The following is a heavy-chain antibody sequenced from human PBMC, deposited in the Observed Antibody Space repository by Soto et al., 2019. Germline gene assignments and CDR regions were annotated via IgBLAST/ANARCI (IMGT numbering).Heavy chain of an antibody. V-gene: IGHV4-30-2*01. CDR2: MYHSGTF. D-gene: IGHD3-10*01. J-gene: IGHJ5*02. CDR3: ARAQFYPGSGNYNNLMFDA. CDR1: GGSIGGVGYS. Sequence: PSETLSLTCAVSGGSIGGVGYSWSWIRQPPGGGLEWIGYMYHSGTFLKSPSLKTRLTMSLDMSKNQFSLTLKSMTAADTAVYYCARAQFYPGSGNYNNLMFDAWGQGIQVTVYS.